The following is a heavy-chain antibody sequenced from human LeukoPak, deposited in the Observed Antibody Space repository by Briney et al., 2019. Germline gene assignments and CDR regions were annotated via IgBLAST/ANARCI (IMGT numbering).Heavy chain of an antibody. Sequence: GGSLRLSCAASGFTFSDYYMSWLRQAPGKGLEWVSYISSSAGTIYYADSVKGRFTISRDNAKNSLYLQMNSLRAEDTAVYYCATQGGSDSWYYFDYWGQGTPVTVSS. D-gene: IGHD1-26*01. CDR1: GFTFSDYY. V-gene: IGHV3-11*04. CDR2: ISSSAGTI. J-gene: IGHJ4*02. CDR3: ATQGGSDSWYYFDY.